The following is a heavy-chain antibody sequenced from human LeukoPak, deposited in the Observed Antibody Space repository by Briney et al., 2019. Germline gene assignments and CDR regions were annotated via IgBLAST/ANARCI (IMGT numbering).Heavy chain of an antibody. D-gene: IGHD3-22*01. CDR2: IYHSGST. V-gene: IGHV4-38-2*02. CDR1: GYSISSGYY. Sequence: SETLSLTCTVSGYSISSGYYWGWIRQPPGKGLEWIGSIYHSGSTYYNPSLKSRVTISVDTSKNQFSLQLSSVTAADTAVYYCALTGYYYDSSGYNRGDYYYYYYMDVWGKGTTVTVSS. CDR3: ALTGYYYDSSGYNRGDYYYYYYMDV. J-gene: IGHJ6*03.